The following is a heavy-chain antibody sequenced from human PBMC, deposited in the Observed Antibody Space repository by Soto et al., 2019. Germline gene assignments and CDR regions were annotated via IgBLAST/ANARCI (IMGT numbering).Heavy chain of an antibody. V-gene: IGHV3-33*01. D-gene: IGHD5-12*01. CDR2: IWYDGSNK. J-gene: IGHJ6*02. Sequence: GGSLRLSCAASGFTFSSYGMHWVRQAPGKGLEWVAVIWYDGSNKYYADSVKGRFTISRDNSKNTLYLQMNSLRAEDTAVYYCARSRVRDGYNYFYYYGMDVWGQGTTVTVSS. CDR1: GFTFSSYG. CDR3: ARSRVRDGYNYFYYYGMDV.